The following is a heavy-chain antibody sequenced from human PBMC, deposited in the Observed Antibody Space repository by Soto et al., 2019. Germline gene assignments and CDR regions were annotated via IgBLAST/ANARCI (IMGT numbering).Heavy chain of an antibody. CDR2: IIPIFGTA. J-gene: IGHJ3*02. V-gene: IGHV1-69*13. CDR3: AREGSETDYYDSSGYDAFDI. D-gene: IGHD3-22*01. Sequence: SVKVSCKASGGTFSSYAISWVRQAPGQGLEWMGGIIPIFGTANYAQKFQGRVTITADESTSTAYMELSSLRSEDTAVYYCAREGSETDYYDSSGYDAFDIWGQGTMVTVSS. CDR1: GGTFSSYA.